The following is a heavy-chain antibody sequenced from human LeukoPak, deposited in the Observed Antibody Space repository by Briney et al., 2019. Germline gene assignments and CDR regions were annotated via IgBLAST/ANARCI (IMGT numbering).Heavy chain of an antibody. J-gene: IGHJ2*01. CDR1: GFPFSSYW. CDR2: IKQDGSKK. CDR3: ARDRRGVRWYFDL. V-gene: IGHV3-7*01. D-gene: IGHD3-10*01. Sequence: GGSLRLSCVASGFPFSSYWMTWVRQAPGKGLEWVANIKQDGSKKSYVDSVKGRFTISRDNAKNSLYLQMNSLRDEDTAVYYCARDRRGVRWYFDLWGRGTLVTVSS.